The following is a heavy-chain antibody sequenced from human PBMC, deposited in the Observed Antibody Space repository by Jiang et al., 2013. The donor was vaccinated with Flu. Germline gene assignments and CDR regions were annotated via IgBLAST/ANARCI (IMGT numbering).Heavy chain of an antibody. J-gene: IGHJ6*02. V-gene: IGHV4-59*01. Sequence: TVSGGSISSYYWSWIRQPPGKGLEWIGYIYYSGSTNYNPSLKSRVTISVDTSKNQFSLKLSSVTAADTAVYYCARAQGKGRVYGMDVWGQGTTVTVSS. CDR2: IYYSGST. D-gene: IGHD3-10*01. CDR3: ARAQGKGRVYGMDV. CDR1: GGSISSYY.